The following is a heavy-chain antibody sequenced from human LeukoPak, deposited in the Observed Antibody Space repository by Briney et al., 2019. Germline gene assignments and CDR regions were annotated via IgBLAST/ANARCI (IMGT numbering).Heavy chain of an antibody. J-gene: IGHJ5*02. V-gene: IGHV4-34*01. Sequence: SETLSLTCAVYGGSFSGYYWSWIRQPPGKGLEWIGEINHSGSTNYNPSLKSRVTISVDTSKNQFSLKLSSVTAADTAVYHCARGGLAAAGNNWFDPWGQGTLVTVSS. CDR1: GGSFSGYY. D-gene: IGHD6-13*01. CDR2: INHSGST. CDR3: ARGGLAAAGNNWFDP.